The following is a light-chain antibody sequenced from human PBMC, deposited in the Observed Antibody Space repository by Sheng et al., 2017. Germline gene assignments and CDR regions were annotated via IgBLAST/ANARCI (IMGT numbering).Light chain of an antibody. CDR2: VDSNGSH. Sequence: QPVLTQSPSASASLGASVKLTCSLSSGHTNYAIAWHQQQPEKGPRFLMRVDSNGSHNKGDGIPGRFSGSSSGAERYLTISSLQSEDEADYYCQTWGTGIWVFGGGTKLTVL. CDR1: SGHTNYA. J-gene: IGLJ3*02. CDR3: QTWGTGIWV. V-gene: IGLV4-69*01.